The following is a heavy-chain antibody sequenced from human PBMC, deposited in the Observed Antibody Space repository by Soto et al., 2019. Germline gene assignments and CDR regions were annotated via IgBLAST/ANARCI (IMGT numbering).Heavy chain of an antibody. V-gene: IGHV4-34*01. CDR3: ARGKLNIVVVVAATRNRFDP. CDR2: INHSGST. J-gene: IGHJ5*02. CDR1: GGSFSGYY. D-gene: IGHD2-15*01. Sequence: SETLSLTCAVYGGSFSGYYWSWIRQPPGKGLEWIGEINHSGSTNYNPSLKSRVTISVDTSKNQFSLKLSSVTAADTAVYYCARGKLNIVVVVAATRNRFDPWGQGTLVTVSS.